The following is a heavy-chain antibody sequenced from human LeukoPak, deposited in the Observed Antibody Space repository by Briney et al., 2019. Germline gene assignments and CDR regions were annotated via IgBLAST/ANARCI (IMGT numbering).Heavy chain of an antibody. J-gene: IGHJ3*02. CDR1: GFTFSSYG. CDR2: ISYDGSNK. D-gene: IGHD3-10*01. V-gene: IGHV3-30*03. CDR3: AISPWFGERHAFDI. Sequence: GGSLRLSCAASGFTFSSYGMHWVRQAPGKGLEWVAVISYDGSNKYYADSVKGRFTISRDNSKNTLYLQMNSLRAEDTAVYYCAISPWFGERHAFDIWGQGTMVTVSS.